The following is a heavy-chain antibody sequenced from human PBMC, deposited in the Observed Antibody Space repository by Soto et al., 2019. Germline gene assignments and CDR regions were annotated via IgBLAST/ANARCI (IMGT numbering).Heavy chain of an antibody. CDR1: GYIFNNHA. Sequence: QGHLVQSGAEVKKPGASVKVSCKASGYIFNNHAMHWVRQAPGQRLEWMGWINAGNGNTYYSQNFKNMVTFTRDTIATTVFMELTSLTSEDTAVYYCGRDQSGIGYYVDWFDPWGQGTLVTVSS. V-gene: IGHV1-3*01. CDR2: INAGNGNT. J-gene: IGHJ5*02. CDR3: GRDQSGIGYYVDWFDP. D-gene: IGHD3-10*02.